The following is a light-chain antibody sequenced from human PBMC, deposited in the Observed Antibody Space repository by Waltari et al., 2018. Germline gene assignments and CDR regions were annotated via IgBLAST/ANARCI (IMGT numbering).Light chain of an antibody. Sequence: DIVMTQSPDSLAVSLGERATIHCKSSQSVVYRSSNRNYLAWYQQKSGQPPKLLIYWASTRESGVPDRFSGSGSGTDFTLTISSLQPEDFATYYCQQSYSTPLTFGGGTKVEIK. CDR3: QQSYSTPLT. CDR1: QSVVYRSSNRNY. J-gene: IGKJ4*01. V-gene: IGKV4-1*01. CDR2: WAS.